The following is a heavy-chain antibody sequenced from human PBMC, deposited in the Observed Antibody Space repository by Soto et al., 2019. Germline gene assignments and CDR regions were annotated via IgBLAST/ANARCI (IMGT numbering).Heavy chain of an antibody. V-gene: IGHV5-10-1*01. CDR1: GYTFTTFW. CDR2: IDPRDSYV. CDR3: ARLFCSTTTCDSWFDP. D-gene: IGHD2-2*01. Sequence: GESLKISCTGFGYTFTTFWISRVRQMPGKGLEWMGRIDPRDSYVNYSPSFQGHVTISLDKSISTAYLQWGSLKASDTAMYYCARLFCSTTTCDSWFDPWGQGTLVTVSS. J-gene: IGHJ5*02.